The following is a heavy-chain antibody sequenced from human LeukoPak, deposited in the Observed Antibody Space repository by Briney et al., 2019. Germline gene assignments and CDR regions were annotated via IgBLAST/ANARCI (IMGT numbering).Heavy chain of an antibody. CDR1: GGSFSGYY. V-gene: IGHV4-34*01. Sequence: SETLSLTCAVYGGSFSGYYWSWIRQPPGKGLEWIGEINHSGGTNYNPSLKSRVTISVDTSKNQFSLKLSSVTAADTAVYYCARKEGGITMVRGVVGSWGQGTLVTVSS. CDR3: ARKEGGITMVRGVVGS. CDR2: INHSGGT. J-gene: IGHJ4*02. D-gene: IGHD3-10*01.